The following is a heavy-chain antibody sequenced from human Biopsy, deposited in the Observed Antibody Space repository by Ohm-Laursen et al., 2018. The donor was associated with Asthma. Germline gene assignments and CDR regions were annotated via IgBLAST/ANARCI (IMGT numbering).Heavy chain of an antibody. J-gene: IGHJ5*02. CDR1: GYTFIGCP. D-gene: IGHD6-13*01. CDR2: INPNSGGT. V-gene: IGHV1-2*06. CDR3: ARGQKSAGDRWFDP. Sequence: ASVKVSCTASGYTFIGCPIHWIRQAPGQGLEWMGRINPNSGGTNYAQNFQGRVTMTRDTSISTAYMEVSRLRSDDTAVYYCARGQKSAGDRWFDPWGQGTLVTVSS.